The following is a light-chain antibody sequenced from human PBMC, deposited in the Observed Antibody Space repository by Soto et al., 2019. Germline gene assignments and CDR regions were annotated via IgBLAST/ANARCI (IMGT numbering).Light chain of an antibody. V-gene: IGKV3-15*01. J-gene: IGKJ1*01. CDR3: QQYNNWWT. CDR2: GAS. CDR1: QSVSSN. Sequence: EIVMTQSPATLSVSPGGRATLSCRASQSVSSNLAWYQQKPGQAPRLLIYGASTRATGIPARFSGSGSGTEFTLTLSSLQSEDFAVYYCQQYNNWWTFGQGTKVEIK.